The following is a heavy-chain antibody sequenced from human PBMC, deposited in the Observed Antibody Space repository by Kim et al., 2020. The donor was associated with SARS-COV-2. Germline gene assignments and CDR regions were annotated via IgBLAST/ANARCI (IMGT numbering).Heavy chain of an antibody. Sequence: YYADSVKGRFTISRDNSKNTLYLQMNSLRAEDTAVYYCAKSRKLRRPVDYWGQGTLVTVSS. CDR3: AKSRKLRRPVDY. J-gene: IGHJ4*02. D-gene: IGHD1-26*01. V-gene: IGHV3-30*02.